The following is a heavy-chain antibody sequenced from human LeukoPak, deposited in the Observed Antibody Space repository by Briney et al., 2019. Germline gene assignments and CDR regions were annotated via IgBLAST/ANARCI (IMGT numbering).Heavy chain of an antibody. CDR3: AREVVAEFDY. J-gene: IGHJ4*02. CDR2: ISYDGSNK. Sequence: PGRSLRLSCAASGFTFTSYAMHWVRQAPGKGLEWVAFISYDGSNKYYADSVKGRFTISRDNSQNTLYLQMNSLRAEDTAVYYCAREVVAEFDYWGQGTLVTVSS. D-gene: IGHD2-15*01. CDR1: GFTFTSYA. V-gene: IGHV3-30*04.